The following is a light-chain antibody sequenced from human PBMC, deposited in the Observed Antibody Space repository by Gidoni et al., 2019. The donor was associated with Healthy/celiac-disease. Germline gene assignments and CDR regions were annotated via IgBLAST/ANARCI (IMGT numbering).Light chain of an antibody. Sequence: EIVLTQSPAPLSLSPGERATLSCRASQSVSSYLAWYQQKPGQAPRLLIYDASHRATGIPARFSGSGSGTDFTLTISSLEPEDFAVYYCQQRSNWPPGLTFGGGTKVEIK. J-gene: IGKJ4*01. CDR1: QSVSSY. V-gene: IGKV3-11*01. CDR3: QQRSNWPPGLT. CDR2: DAS.